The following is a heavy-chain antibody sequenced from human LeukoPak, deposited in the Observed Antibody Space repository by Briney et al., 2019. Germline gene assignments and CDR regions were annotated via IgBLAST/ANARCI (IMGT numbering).Heavy chain of an antibody. CDR2: IRNKANSYAT. CDR1: GFTFGGSG. Sequence: GGSLKLSCVTSGFTFGGSGMHWVRQASGKGLEWVGHIRNKANSYATAYAASGRDRFTISRDDSKNPAFLQMNSLKTEDTAMYYCTRPSSRFCSRTSCYWDSWGQGTLVTVSS. CDR3: TRPSSRFCSRTSCYWDS. D-gene: IGHD2-2*01. J-gene: IGHJ4*02. V-gene: IGHV3-73*01.